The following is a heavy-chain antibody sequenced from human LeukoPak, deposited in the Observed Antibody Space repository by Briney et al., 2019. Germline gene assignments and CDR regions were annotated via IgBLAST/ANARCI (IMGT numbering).Heavy chain of an antibody. CDR1: GVPFSNYY. CDR2: INHSGYT. CDR3: TRAVAGRPD. J-gene: IGHJ4*02. D-gene: IGHD6-19*01. V-gene: IGHV4-34*01. Sequence: PSETLSLTCAVSGVPFSNYYWSWVRQSPRQGLEWIGEINHSGYTNYNPSLKSRVTMSIDTSKNQFSLILTSVTAADAGVYYCTRAVAGRPDWGQGTLVTVSS.